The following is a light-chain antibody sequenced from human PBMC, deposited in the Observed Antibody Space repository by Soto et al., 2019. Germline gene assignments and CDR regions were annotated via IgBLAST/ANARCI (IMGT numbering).Light chain of an antibody. J-gene: IGLJ2*01. Sequence: QSVLTQPPSVSGAPGQRVTISCTGTSSNIGAGYDVHWYQQLPGTAPKLLIYGNNNRPSGVPDRFSGSKSGASASLAITALQAEHEADYYCQSYDSSLSASDVVFGGGTQLTVL. CDR2: GNN. CDR1: SSNIGAGYD. CDR3: QSYDSSLSASDVV. V-gene: IGLV1-40*01.